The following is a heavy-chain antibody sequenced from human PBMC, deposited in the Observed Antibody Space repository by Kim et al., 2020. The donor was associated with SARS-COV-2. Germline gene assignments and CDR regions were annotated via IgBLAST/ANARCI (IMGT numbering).Heavy chain of an antibody. J-gene: IGHJ4*02. D-gene: IGHD6-19*01. V-gene: IGHV3-30*01. CDR3: ARGIAVAGRMAFYFDY. Sequence: SVKGRFTISRDNSKNTLYLQMNSLRAEDTAVYYCARGIAVAGRMAFYFDYWGQGTLVTVSS.